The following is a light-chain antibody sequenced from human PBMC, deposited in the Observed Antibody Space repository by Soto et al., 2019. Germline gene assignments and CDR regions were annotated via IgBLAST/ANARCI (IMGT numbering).Light chain of an antibody. CDR3: QQYGSSPRIFT. Sequence: EIVLTQSPGTLSLSPGERATLSCRASQSVSSSYLAWYQQKPGQAPRLLIYGASSRATGIPDRFSGSGSGTDFTLTISRLEPEDLAVYYGQQYGSSPRIFTFGPGTKVDIK. V-gene: IGKV3-20*01. J-gene: IGKJ3*01. CDR1: QSVSSSY. CDR2: GAS.